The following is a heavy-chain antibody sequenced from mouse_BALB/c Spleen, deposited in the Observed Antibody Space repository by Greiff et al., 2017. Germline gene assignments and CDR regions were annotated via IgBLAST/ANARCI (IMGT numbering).Heavy chain of an antibody. CDR2: ISSGGST. D-gene: IGHD2-4*01. Sequence: EVKLVESGGGLVQPGGSRKLSCAASGFTFSSYAMSWVRQTPEKRLEWVASISSGGSTYYPDSVKGRFTISRDNARNILYLQMSSLRSEDTATYYCARLYDYDGFDYWGQGTTLTVSS. V-gene: IGHV5-6-5*01. CDR3: ARLYDYDGFDY. J-gene: IGHJ2*01. CDR1: GFTFSSYA.